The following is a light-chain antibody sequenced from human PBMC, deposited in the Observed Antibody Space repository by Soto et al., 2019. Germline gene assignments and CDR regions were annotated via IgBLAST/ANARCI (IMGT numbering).Light chain of an antibody. CDR2: AAS. CDR3: QQGYSSPLT. CDR1: QSISSY. V-gene: IGKV1-39*01. Sequence: IQMTRFPSSLCHSVGDGVTMTCRASQSISSYLHWYQQKPGKAPNLLIYAASTLQSGVPSRFSGSGSGTDFTLTISSLQPEDFATYFCQQGYSSPLTFGRGTKVDIK. J-gene: IGKJ4*01.